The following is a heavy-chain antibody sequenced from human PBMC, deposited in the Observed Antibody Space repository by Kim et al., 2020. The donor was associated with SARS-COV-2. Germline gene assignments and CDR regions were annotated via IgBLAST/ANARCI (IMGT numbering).Heavy chain of an antibody. J-gene: IGHJ4*02. Sequence: ASVKVSCKVSGYTLTELSMHWVRQAPGKGLEWMGGFDPEDGETIYAQKFQGRVTMTEDTSTDTAYMELSSLRSEDTAVYYCATGIVVVPAAIPTDYWGQGTLVTVSS. D-gene: IGHD2-2*02. CDR2: FDPEDGET. CDR3: ATGIVVVPAAIPTDY. CDR1: GYTLTELS. V-gene: IGHV1-24*01.